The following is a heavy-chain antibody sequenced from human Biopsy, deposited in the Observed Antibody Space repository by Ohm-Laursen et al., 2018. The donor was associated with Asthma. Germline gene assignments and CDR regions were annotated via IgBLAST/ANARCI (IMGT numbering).Heavy chain of an antibody. Sequence: GSLRLSCSASGCTFISYAINWVRQAPGKGREWVSAMSGSGVSTYYANSVKGRFTISREYSKNTVYLQMNSLRAEDTAVYYCAKSVLVWIVATGNYLDYWGQGTLVTVSS. CDR1: GCTFISYA. D-gene: IGHD5-12*01. CDR3: AKSVLVWIVATGNYLDY. CDR2: MSGSGVST. J-gene: IGHJ4*02. V-gene: IGHV3-23*01.